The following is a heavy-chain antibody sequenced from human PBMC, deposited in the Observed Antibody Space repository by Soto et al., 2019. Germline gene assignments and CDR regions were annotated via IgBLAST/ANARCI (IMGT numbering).Heavy chain of an antibody. CDR1: GFTFVEFA. Sequence: GGSLRLSSVSPGFTFVEFAMHRIRQAPGKGPEWVSGISWDSTSIGYADSVKGRFTISRDNAKKSLYLQMNSLRAEDTAVYFCAKDFTTMVRLCDYWGQGT. CDR3: AKDFTTMVRLCDY. CDR2: ISWDSTSI. V-gene: IGHV3-9*01. J-gene: IGHJ4*02. D-gene: IGHD5-18*01.